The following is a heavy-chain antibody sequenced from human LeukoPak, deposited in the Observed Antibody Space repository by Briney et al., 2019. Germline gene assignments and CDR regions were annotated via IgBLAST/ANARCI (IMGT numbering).Heavy chain of an antibody. CDR1: GYTFTSYD. J-gene: IGHJ6*03. CDR2: MNPNRGNT. CDR3: ARDAERGYYYYMDV. D-gene: IGHD1-1*01. V-gene: IGHV1-8*03. Sequence: ASVKVSCKASGYTFTSYDINWVRQATGQGLEWMGWMNPNRGNTGYAQKFQGRVTITRNTYISTAYMELSSLRSEDTAVYYCARDAERGYYYYMDVWGKGTTVTVSS.